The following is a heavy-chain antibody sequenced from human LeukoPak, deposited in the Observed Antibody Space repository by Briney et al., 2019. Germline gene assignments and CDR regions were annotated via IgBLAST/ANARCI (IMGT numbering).Heavy chain of an antibody. V-gene: IGHV1-46*01. Sequence: ASVTVSCTASGYTFSTFYMHWVRQAPGQGLEWMGLINPSGGRTSYTQKFQDRVTVTRDTSTNTVYLELSSLRYEDTAVYYCARGCCEGSIEVAGHDYWGQGTLVFVSS. J-gene: IGHJ4*02. D-gene: IGHD6-19*01. CDR2: INPSGGRT. CDR1: GYTFSTFY. CDR3: ARGCCEGSIEVAGHDY.